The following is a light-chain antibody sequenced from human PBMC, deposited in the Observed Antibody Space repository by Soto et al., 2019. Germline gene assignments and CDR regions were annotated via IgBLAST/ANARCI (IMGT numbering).Light chain of an antibody. V-gene: IGKV3-15*01. CDR2: GAS. CDR3: QQYNDWPPVT. Sequence: ETVMTQSPATLSVSPGERATLSCRASQSVSNNLAWYQQKPSQAPRLLIYGASTRATGIPARFSGSGSGTEFTLTIGSLQSEDFAVYYCQQYNDWPPVTFGQGKRLEIK. CDR1: QSVSNN. J-gene: IGKJ5*01.